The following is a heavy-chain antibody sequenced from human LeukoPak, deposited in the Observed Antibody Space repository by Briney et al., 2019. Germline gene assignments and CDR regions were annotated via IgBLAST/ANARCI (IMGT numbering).Heavy chain of an antibody. V-gene: IGHV3-53*01. CDR2: IYSGGST. CDR3: ASYSMTKYYFDY. CDR1: GFTVSSNY. Sequence: GGSLRLSCAASGFTVSSNYMSWVRQAPGKGLEWVSVIYSGGSTYYADSVKGRFTISRDNSKNTLYLQMNSLGAEDTAVYYCASYSMTKYYFDYWGQGTLVTVSS. J-gene: IGHJ4*02. D-gene: IGHD2-15*01.